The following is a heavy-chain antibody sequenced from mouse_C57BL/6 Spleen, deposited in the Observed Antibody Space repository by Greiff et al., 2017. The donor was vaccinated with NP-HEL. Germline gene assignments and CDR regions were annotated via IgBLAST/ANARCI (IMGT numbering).Heavy chain of an antibody. CDR3: AGGGYFAY. CDR1: GFTFSDYG. Sequence: DVQLQESGGGLVKPGGSLKLSCAASGFTFSDYGMHWVRQAPEKGLEWVAYISSGSSTIYYADTVKGRFTISRDNAKNTLFLQMTSLRSEDTAMYYCAGGGYFAYWGQGTLVTVSA. V-gene: IGHV5-17*01. J-gene: IGHJ3*01. D-gene: IGHD2-2*01. CDR2: ISSGSSTI.